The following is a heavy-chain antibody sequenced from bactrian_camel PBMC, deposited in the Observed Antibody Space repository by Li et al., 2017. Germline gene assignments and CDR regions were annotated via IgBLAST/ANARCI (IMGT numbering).Heavy chain of an antibody. CDR1: GYRFRANC. CDR2: SWASGGGQT. J-gene: IGHJ4*01. CDR3: LLYDRHWHIY. Sequence: VQLVESGGNSVQAGGTLNLSCAVSGYRFRANCMGWFRQAPGKEREGVAISWASGGGQTFYGDSVKGRFAISQDNAKNTVYLEMSSLESEDTALYYCLLYDRHWHIYWGQGTQVTVS. D-gene: IGHD1*01. V-gene: IGHV3S59*01.